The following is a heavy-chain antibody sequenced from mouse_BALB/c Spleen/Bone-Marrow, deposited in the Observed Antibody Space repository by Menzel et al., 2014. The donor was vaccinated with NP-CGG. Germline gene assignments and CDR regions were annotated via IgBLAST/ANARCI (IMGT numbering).Heavy chain of an antibody. V-gene: IGHV5-17*02. J-gene: IGHJ4*01. CDR3: ARSRIYYDYDGKSYYAMDY. CDR1: GFTFSSFG. CDR2: ISSGSSTI. D-gene: IGHD2-4*01. Sequence: EVKLVESGGGLVQPGGSRKLSCAASGFTFSSFGMHWVRQAPEKGLEWVAYISSGSSTIYYADTVKGRFTISRDNPKNTLFLQMTSLRSEDTAMYYCARSRIYYDYDGKSYYAMDYWGQGTSVTVSS.